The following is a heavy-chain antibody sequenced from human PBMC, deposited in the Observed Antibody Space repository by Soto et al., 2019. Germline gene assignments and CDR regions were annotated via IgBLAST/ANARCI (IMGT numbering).Heavy chain of an antibody. D-gene: IGHD3-22*01. CDR3: ARVSDSSVPDY. CDR2: ISSSGSTI. CDR1: GSTFSSYE. Sequence: PGGSLRLSCAASGSTFSSYEMNWVRQAPGKGLEWVSYISSSGSTIYYADSVKGRFTISRDNAKNSLYLQMNSLRAEDTAVYYCARVSDSSVPDYWGQGTLVTVSS. J-gene: IGHJ4*02. V-gene: IGHV3-48*03.